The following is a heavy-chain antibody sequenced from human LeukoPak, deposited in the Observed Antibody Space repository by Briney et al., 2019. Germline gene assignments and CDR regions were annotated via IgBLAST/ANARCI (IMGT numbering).Heavy chain of an antibody. J-gene: IGHJ6*03. CDR2: ISAYNGNT. CDR1: GYTFTSYD. V-gene: IGHV1-18*01. Sequence: GASVKVSCKASGYTFTSYDINWVRQAPGQGLEWMGWISAYNGNTNYAQKLQGRVTMTTDTSTSTAYMELRSLRSDDTAVYYCARTQYYYYYMDVWGKGTTVTVSS. CDR3: ARTQYYYYYMDV.